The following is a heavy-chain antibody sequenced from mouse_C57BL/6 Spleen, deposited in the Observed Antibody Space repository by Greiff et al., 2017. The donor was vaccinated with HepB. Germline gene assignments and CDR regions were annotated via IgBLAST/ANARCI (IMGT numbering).Heavy chain of an antibody. Sequence: QVQLQQSGAELVRPGASVKLSCKASGYTFTDYYINWVKQRPGQGLEWIARIYPGSGNTYYNEKFKGKATLTAEKSSSTAYMQLSSLTSDDSAVYFCARRGGYYAMDYWGQGTSVTVSS. V-gene: IGHV1-76*01. CDR2: IYPGSGNT. CDR3: ARRGGYYAMDY. CDR1: GYTFTDYY. J-gene: IGHJ4*01.